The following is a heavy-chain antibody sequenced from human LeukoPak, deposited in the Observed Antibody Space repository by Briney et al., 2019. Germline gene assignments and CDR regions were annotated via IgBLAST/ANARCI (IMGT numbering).Heavy chain of an antibody. J-gene: IGHJ4*02. V-gene: IGHV3-7*03. Sequence: GGSLRLSCAASGFTFSSYWMIWVRKAPGXXXXXXANINQVGSEKYYVDSVKGRFTISRDNAKNSLYLQMNSLRAEDTAVYYCARDHSEPGVFFDSWGQGTLVTVSS. CDR2: INQVGSEK. D-gene: IGHD1-14*01. CDR1: GFTFSSYW. CDR3: ARDHSEPGVFFDS.